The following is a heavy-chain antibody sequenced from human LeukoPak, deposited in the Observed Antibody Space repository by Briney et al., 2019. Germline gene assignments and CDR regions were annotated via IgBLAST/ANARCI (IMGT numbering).Heavy chain of an antibody. CDR1: GGTFSSYA. V-gene: IGHV1-69*13. CDR2: IIPIFGTA. J-gene: IGHJ3*02. CDR3: ASSGRIAAPPKDI. Sequence: GASVKVSCKASGGTFSSYAISWVRQAPGQGLEWMGGIIPIFGTANYAQKFQGRVTITADESTSTAYMELSSLRSEDTAVYYCASSGRIAAPPKDIWGQGTMVTVSS. D-gene: IGHD6-13*01.